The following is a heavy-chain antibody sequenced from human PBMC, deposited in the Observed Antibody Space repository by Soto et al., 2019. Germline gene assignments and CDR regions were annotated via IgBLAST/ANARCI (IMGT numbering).Heavy chain of an antibody. CDR3: ARDHGYSYGYSGSQYFQH. CDR2: ISAYNGNT. Sequence: ASVKVSCKASGYTFTSYGISWVRQAPGQGLEWMGWISAYNGNTNYAQKLQGRVTMTTDTSTSTAYMELRSLRSDDTAVYYCARDHGYSYGYSGSQYFQHWGQGTLVTVSS. CDR1: GYTFTSYG. J-gene: IGHJ1*01. D-gene: IGHD5-18*01. V-gene: IGHV1-18*01.